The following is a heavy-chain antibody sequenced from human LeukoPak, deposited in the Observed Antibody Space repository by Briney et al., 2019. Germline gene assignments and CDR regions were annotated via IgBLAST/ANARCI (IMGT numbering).Heavy chain of an antibody. CDR3: ARGGGVDILTGFQY. CDR1: GGTFTNYA. D-gene: IGHD3-9*01. J-gene: IGHJ4*02. V-gene: IGHV1-69*04. Sequence: SVKVSCKASGGTFTNYAINWVRQAPGQWLEWMGRIIPILDVTNYAQKFQGRVTITADQSTSTAYRELSSLRSEDKAVYCCARGGGVDILTGFQYWGQGTLVTVSS. CDR2: IIPILDVT.